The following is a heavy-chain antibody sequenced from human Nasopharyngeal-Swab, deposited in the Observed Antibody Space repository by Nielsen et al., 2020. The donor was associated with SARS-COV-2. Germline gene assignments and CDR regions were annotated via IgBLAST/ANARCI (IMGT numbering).Heavy chain of an antibody. V-gene: IGHV1-46*01. D-gene: IGHD3-9*01. J-gene: IGHJ4*02. CDR3: AGRLTGYYPLDY. CDR2: INPSGGST. CDR1: GYTFTSYY. Sequence: ASVKVSCKASGYTFTSYYMHWVRQAPGQGLEWMGIINPSGGSTSYAQKFQGRVTMTRDTSTSTVYMELGGLRSEDTAVYYCAGRLTGYYPLDYWGQGTLVTVSS.